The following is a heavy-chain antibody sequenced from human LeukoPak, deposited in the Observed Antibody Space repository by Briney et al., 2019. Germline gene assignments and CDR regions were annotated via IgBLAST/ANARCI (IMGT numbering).Heavy chain of an antibody. Sequence: PSETLSLTCAVYGGSFSGYYWSWIRQSPGKGLEWIGEINHSGSTNYNPSLKSRVTISVDTSKNQISLRLSSVTAADTAVYYCARRRQYDSSLFWNFDLWGRGTLVTVSS. CDR3: ARRRQYDSSLFWNFDL. CDR2: INHSGST. D-gene: IGHD6-6*01. J-gene: IGHJ2*01. CDR1: GGSFSGYY. V-gene: IGHV4-34*01.